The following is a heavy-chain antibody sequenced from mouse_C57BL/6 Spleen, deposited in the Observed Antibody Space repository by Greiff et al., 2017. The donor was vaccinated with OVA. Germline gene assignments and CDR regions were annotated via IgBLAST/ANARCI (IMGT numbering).Heavy chain of an antibody. CDR2: ISSGSSTN. V-gene: IGHV5-17*01. Sequence: EVKLVESGGGLVKPGGSLKLSCAASGFTFTDYGMHWVRQAPEKGLEWVAYISSGSSTNYYADTVKSRITISRDNANNTLFLQMTSLRSEDTAMYYCTSSYYGRSFAYWGQGTPLTVSS. CDR3: TSSYYGRSFAY. CDR1: GFTFTDYG. J-gene: IGHJ2*01. D-gene: IGHD1-1*01.